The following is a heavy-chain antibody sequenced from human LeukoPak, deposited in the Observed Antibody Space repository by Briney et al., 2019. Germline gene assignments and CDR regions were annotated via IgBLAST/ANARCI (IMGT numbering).Heavy chain of an antibody. CDR3: ARDLGYCTGGTCYPNWFYP. Sequence: ASVKVSCKASGYTFTSYAMHWVRQAPGQRLEWMGWINAGNDNTKYSQKFQGRVTITRDTSASTAYMELNSLRSEDTAVYYCARDLGYCTGGTCYPNWFYPWGQGTLVTVSS. CDR1: GYTFTSYA. CDR2: INAGNDNT. J-gene: IGHJ5*02. D-gene: IGHD2-15*01. V-gene: IGHV1-3*01.